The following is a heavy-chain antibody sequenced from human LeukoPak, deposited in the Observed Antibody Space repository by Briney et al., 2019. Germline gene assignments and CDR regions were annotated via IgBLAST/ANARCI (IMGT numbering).Heavy chain of an antibody. CDR1: GFTFNNYA. CDR2: ISVGGGST. CDR3: AKSVDN. V-gene: IGHV3-23*01. Sequence: GGPLRLSCAASGFTFNNYAMNWVRQAPGKGLEWVSAISVGGGSTYYADSVKGRFTISRDNSKNTLNLQMNSLRAEDTAVYYCAKSVDNWGQGTLVTVSS. J-gene: IGHJ4*02.